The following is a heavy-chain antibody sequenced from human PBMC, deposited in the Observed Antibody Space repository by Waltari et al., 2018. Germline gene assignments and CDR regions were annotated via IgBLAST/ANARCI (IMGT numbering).Heavy chain of an antibody. J-gene: IGHJ4*02. CDR2: INHDGNWL. Sequence: EVQVVESGGGLVQPGGSLRLSCAASGLTFSNYWMTWFRRAPGKGLEWVANINHDGNWLHYVDSGRGRFTISRDNAKNSMFLQMNSLRAEDTAVYYCARVPLPWYLDYWGQGTLVTVSS. CDR1: GLTFSNYW. V-gene: IGHV3-7*01. CDR3: ARVPLPWYLDY.